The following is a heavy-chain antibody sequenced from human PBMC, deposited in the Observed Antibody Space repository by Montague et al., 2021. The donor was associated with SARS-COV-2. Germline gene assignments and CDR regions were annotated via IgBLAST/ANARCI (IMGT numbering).Heavy chain of an antibody. V-gene: IGHV4-39*07. CDR3: ARLRDGVVPSPILGVGPYYSYYYMDV. CDR1: GGSISSGGYY. J-gene: IGHJ6*03. Sequence: SETLSLTCTVSGGSISSGGYYWNWIRQPPGKGLEWIGEINHGGNTNYNPSLKNRLTISVDTSKNQFSLKLTSVAATDTAVYYCARLRDGVVPSPILGVGPYYSYYYMDVWGKGTTVTVSS. CDR2: INHGGNT. D-gene: IGHD3-10*01.